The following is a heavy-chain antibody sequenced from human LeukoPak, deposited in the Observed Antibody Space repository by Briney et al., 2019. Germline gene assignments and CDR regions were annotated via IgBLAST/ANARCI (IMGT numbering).Heavy chain of an antibody. Sequence: SETLSLTCTVSGGSISSYYWSWLRQPPGKGLEWIGYIYYSGSTNYNPSLKSRVTISVDTSKNQFSLKLSSVTAADTAVYYCARGGAARLHFQNWGQGTLVTVSS. D-gene: IGHD6-6*01. CDR1: GGSISSYY. CDR2: IYYSGST. V-gene: IGHV4-59*01. J-gene: IGHJ1*01. CDR3: ARGGAARLHFQN.